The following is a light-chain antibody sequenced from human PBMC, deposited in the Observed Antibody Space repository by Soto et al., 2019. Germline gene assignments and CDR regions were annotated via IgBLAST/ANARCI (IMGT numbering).Light chain of an antibody. J-gene: IGLJ1*01. CDR3: SSYAGSNNV. CDR1: SSDVGGYNY. CDR2: EDS. Sequence: QSVLTQPPSASGSPGQSVTISCTGTSSDVGGYNYVSWYQQHPGKAPKLMIYEDSKRPSGVPDRFSGSKSGNTASLTVSGLQAEDEADYYCSSYAGSNNVFGTGTKLTVL. V-gene: IGLV2-8*01.